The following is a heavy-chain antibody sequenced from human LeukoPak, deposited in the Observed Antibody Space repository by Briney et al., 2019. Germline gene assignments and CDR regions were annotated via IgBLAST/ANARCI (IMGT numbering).Heavy chain of an antibody. Sequence: ASETLSLTCTVSGGSVRSTTYYGSWIRQPPGKGLGWIASINYSGSPYYNPSPKSRVTISVDTSVNQFSLQLSSVTAADTAVYYCARQGGLRFFDYWGQGTLVTVSS. CDR3: ARQGGLRFFDY. CDR2: INYSGSP. V-gene: IGHV4-39*01. D-gene: IGHD5-12*01. CDR1: GGSVRSTTYY. J-gene: IGHJ4*02.